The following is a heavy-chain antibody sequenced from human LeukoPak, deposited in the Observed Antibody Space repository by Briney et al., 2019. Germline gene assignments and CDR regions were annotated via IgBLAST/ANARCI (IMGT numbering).Heavy chain of an antibody. Sequence: TSQTLSLTCTVSGGSISSGAYYWSWIRQHPGKGLEWIGYIYYSGTTYYNPSLKSRVTISVDTSKNQFSLKLSSVTAADTAVYYCARSGYYGPEHFWGQGTLVTVSS. CDR3: ARSGYYGPEHF. J-gene: IGHJ4*02. V-gene: IGHV4-30-4*08. CDR2: IYYSGTT. D-gene: IGHD6-25*01. CDR1: GGSISSGAYY.